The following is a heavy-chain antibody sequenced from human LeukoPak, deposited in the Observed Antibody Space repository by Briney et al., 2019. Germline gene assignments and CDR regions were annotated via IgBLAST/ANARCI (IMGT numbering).Heavy chain of an antibody. D-gene: IGHD3-10*01. CDR3: ARGVLLWFGELLSPFDI. V-gene: IGHV4-34*01. Sequence: SETLSLTCAVYGGSFSGYYWSWIRQPPGKGLEWIGEINHSGSTNYNPSLKSRVTISVDTSKNQFSLKLSSVTAADTAVYYCARGVLLWFGELLSPFDIWGQGTMVTVSS. J-gene: IGHJ3*02. CDR1: GGSFSGYY. CDR2: INHSGST.